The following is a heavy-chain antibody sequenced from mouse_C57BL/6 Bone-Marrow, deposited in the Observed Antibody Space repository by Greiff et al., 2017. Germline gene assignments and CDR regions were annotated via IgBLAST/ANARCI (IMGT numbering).Heavy chain of an antibody. D-gene: IGHD2-3*01. CDR2: INPSTGGT. J-gene: IGHJ4*01. CDR1: GYSFTGYY. CDR3: ARERLLRDMDY. Sequence: VQLKQSGPELVKPGASVKISCKASGYSFTGYYMNWVKQSPEKSLEWIGEINPSTGGTTYNQKFKAKATLTVDKSSSTAYMQLKSLTSEDSAVYYCARERLLRDMDYWGQGTSVTVSS. V-gene: IGHV1-42*01.